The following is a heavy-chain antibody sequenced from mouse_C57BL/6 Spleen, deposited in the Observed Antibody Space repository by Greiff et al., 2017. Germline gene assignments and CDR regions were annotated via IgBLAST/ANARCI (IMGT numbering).Heavy chain of an antibody. J-gene: IGHJ4*01. CDR2: ISSGGSYT. D-gene: IGHD2-4*01. V-gene: IGHV5-6*01. Sequence: EVQLVESGGDLVKPGGSLKLSCAASGFNLSSYGMSWVRQTPDKRLEWVATISSGGSYTYYPDSVKGRFTISRDNAKNTLYLQMSSLKSEDTAMYYCARHDYDNAMDYWGQGTSVTVSS. CDR1: GFNLSSYG. CDR3: ARHDYDNAMDY.